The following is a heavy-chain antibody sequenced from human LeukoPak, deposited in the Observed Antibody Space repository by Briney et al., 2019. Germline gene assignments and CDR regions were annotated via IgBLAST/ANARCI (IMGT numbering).Heavy chain of an antibody. D-gene: IGHD3-10*01. CDR3: ARVIRFSQLSDAFDI. Sequence: PSETLSLTCTVSGGSISSSSYYWGWIRQPPGKGLEWIGSIYYSGSTYYNPSLKSRVTISVDTSKNQFSLKLSSVTAADTAVYYCARVIRFSQLSDAFDIWGQGTMVTVSS. J-gene: IGHJ3*02. V-gene: IGHV4-39*07. CDR1: GGSISSSSYY. CDR2: IYYSGST.